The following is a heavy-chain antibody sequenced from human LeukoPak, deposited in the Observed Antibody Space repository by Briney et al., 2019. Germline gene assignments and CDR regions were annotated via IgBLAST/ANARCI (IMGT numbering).Heavy chain of an antibody. CDR2: IYYSGST. V-gene: IGHV4-61*01. D-gene: IGHD6-19*01. Sequence: SETLSLTCTVSGGSVSSGSYYWSWIRQPPGKGLGWIGYIYYSGSTNYNPSLKSRVTISVDTSKNQFSLKLSSVTAADTAVYYCARLIAVAGIDFDYWGQGTLVTVSS. CDR3: ARLIAVAGIDFDY. J-gene: IGHJ4*02. CDR1: GGSVSSGSYY.